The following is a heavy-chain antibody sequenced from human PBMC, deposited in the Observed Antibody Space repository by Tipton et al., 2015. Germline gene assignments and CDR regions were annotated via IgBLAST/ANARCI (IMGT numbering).Heavy chain of an antibody. Sequence: QSGAEVKKPGASVKVSCKASGYTFNTYAISWVRQAPGQGLEWMGWISAYSGNTNYAEKFQGRVTMTTDTSTSTAYMELRSLRSDDTAVYYCARLTVMVSGPPDYWGQGILVTVSS. CDR2: ISAYSGNT. CDR3: ARLTVMVSGPPDY. V-gene: IGHV1-18*01. D-gene: IGHD2-8*01. CDR1: GYTFNTYA. J-gene: IGHJ4*02.